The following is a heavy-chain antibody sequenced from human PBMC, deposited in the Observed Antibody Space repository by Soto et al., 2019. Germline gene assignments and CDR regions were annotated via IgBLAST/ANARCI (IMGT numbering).Heavy chain of an antibody. V-gene: IGHV4-34*01. CDR3: ARGTRRWNSSSFWFDP. CDR1: GGSVSNYY. D-gene: IGHD6-6*01. CDR2: INHSGST. J-gene: IGHJ5*02. Sequence: PSETLSLTCTVSGGSVSNYYWSWIRQPPGKGLEWIGEINHSGSTNYNPSLKSRVTISVDTSKNQFSLKLSSVTAADTAVYYCARGTRRWNSSSFWFDPWGQGTLVTVSS.